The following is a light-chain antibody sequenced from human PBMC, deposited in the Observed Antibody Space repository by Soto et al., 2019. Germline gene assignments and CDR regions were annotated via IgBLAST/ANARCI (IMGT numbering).Light chain of an antibody. Sequence: DIQMTQSPSSLSASLGDRVTITCRASQSVSGWLAWYQQKPGEAPKLLIYDASALPRGVPSRFSGSGSGTKFTLTIASLHPDDFATYYCQQYETFSGTLGPGTKVDIK. V-gene: IGKV1-5*01. CDR2: DAS. CDR1: QSVSGW. CDR3: QQYETFSGT. J-gene: IGKJ1*01.